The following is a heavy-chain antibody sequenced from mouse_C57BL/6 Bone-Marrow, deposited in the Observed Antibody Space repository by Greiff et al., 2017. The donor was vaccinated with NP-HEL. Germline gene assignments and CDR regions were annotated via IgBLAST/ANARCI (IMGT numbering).Heavy chain of an antibody. CDR2: IYPGSGST. J-gene: IGHJ1*03. V-gene: IGHV1-55*01. CDR3: ARYGNFWYFDV. D-gene: IGHD2-1*01. Sequence: QVQLQQPGAELVKPGASVKMSCKASGYTFTSYWITWVKQRPGQGLEWIGDIYPGSGSTNYNEKFKSKATLPVDTSSSTAYMPLSSLTSEDSAVYYCARYGNFWYFDVWGTGTTVTV. CDR1: GYTFTSYW.